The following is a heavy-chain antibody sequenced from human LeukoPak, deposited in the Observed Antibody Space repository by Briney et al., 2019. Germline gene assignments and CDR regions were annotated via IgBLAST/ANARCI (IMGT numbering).Heavy chain of an antibody. Sequence: SETLSLTCTVSGGSISSYYWSWIRQPPGKGLEWIGYIYYSGSTNYNTSIKSRVTISVDTSKTQFSLKLSSVTAADTAVYYCARTASYDSRGYYLYYFDYWGQGTLVTVSS. CDR1: GGSISSYY. D-gene: IGHD3-22*01. CDR2: IYYSGST. J-gene: IGHJ4*02. CDR3: ARTASYDSRGYYLYYFDY. V-gene: IGHV4-59*01.